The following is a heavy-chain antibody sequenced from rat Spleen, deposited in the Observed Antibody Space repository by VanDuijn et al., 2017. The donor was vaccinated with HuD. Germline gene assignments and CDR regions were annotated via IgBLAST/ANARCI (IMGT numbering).Heavy chain of an antibody. J-gene: IGHJ2*01. CDR1: GFIFSNYD. CDR3: ARPLDY. CDR2: ISSSGGRT. V-gene: IGHV5-25*01. Sequence: EVQLVESGGGLVQPGGSLKLSCAASGFIFSNYDMAWVRQAPTKGLEWVATISSSGGRTYYRDSVKGRFTISRDNAKSTLYLQMNSLRSEDTATYYCARPLDYWGQGVMVTVSS.